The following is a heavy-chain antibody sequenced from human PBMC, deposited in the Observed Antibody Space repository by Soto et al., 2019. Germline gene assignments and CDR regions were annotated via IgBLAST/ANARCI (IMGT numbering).Heavy chain of an antibody. CDR2: IGRRSDI. CDR1: GCSVGNYS. D-gene: IGHD2-21*02. CDR3: AREETAWPLAYGLDV. J-gene: IGHJ6*02. V-gene: IGHV3-21*01. Sequence: PGGSLRLSCEAAGCSVGNYSMHWGRQAPGKGLEWVSSIGRRSDIYYADSVKGRFTISRDNAKNSVSLQMNSLRDEDTAVYYCAREETAWPLAYGLDVWGQGTTVTVSS.